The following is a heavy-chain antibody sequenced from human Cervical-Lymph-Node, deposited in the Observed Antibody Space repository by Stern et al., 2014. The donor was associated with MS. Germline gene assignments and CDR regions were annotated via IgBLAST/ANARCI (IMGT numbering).Heavy chain of an antibody. CDR3: VRYGRYVDAFDM. CDR2: FDPDDADT. CDR1: GYSLTDFS. Sequence: VQLVQSGAEVKKPGASVKVSCKASGYSLTDFSMHWVRQPPGKGLEWMGGFDPDDADTVYAQQFRVRLTMAEDTSADTAYMDLISLRAEDTSVYYCVRYGRYVDAFDMWGQGTMVTVSS. D-gene: IGHD4-17*01. V-gene: IGHV1-24*01. J-gene: IGHJ3*02.